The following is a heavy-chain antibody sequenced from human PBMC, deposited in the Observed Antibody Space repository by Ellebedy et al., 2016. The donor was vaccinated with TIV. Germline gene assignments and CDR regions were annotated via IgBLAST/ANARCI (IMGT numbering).Heavy chain of an antibody. V-gene: IGHV3-74*01. D-gene: IGHD1-26*01. Sequence: GESLKISCAASGFTFSNFWMHWVRQVPGKGLVWVSRISHDGSSTSYADSVKGRFTISRDNAKNTLYLQMNSLRAEDTAVYYCGRGGTYAVYWGQGTLVTVSS. CDR2: ISHDGSST. CDR1: GFTFSNFW. CDR3: GRGGTYAVY. J-gene: IGHJ4*02.